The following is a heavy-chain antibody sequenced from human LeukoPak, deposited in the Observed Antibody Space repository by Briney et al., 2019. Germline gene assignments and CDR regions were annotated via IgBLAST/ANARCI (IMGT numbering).Heavy chain of an antibody. CDR3: ARSPGITIFGVAIN. Sequence: PGGSLRLSCAASGFTFSSYSMNWVRQAPGKGLEWVSSISSSSSYIYYADSVKGRFTISRDNAKNSLYLQMNSLRAEDTAVYYCARSPGITIFGVAINRGQGTLVTVSS. CDR1: GFTFSSYS. CDR2: ISSSSSYI. V-gene: IGHV3-21*01. J-gene: IGHJ4*02. D-gene: IGHD3-3*01.